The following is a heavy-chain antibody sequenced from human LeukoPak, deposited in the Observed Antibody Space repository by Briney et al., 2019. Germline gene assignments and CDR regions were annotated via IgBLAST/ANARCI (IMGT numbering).Heavy chain of an antibody. CDR1: GGSFRGYY. V-gene: IGHV4-34*01. Sequence: PSETLSLTCAVYGGSFRGYYWSWIRQPPGKGLVWIGEINPSGSTNHNPSLSGRVTISVDTSKNQFSLTLMSVTDADTAVYYCARGGGNYYVDVWAKGTTVTVSS. CDR3: ARGGGNYYVDV. J-gene: IGHJ6*03. D-gene: IGHD3-16*01. CDR2: INPSGST.